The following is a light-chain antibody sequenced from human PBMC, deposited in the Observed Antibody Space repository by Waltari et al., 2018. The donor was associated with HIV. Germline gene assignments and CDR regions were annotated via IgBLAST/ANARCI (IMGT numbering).Light chain of an antibody. CDR1: TSNIGAPFD. J-gene: IGLJ2*01. CDR3: QSYDSSLSSWI. Sequence: QSVLTQPPSLSGAPGQRVTISCTGSTSNIGAPFDVHCYQQFPGKAPNLLIHGTSLRPSGVPDRFSASTSGSSASLAITGLHLEDEATYYCQSYDSSLSSWIFGGGTKLTVL. CDR2: GTS. V-gene: IGLV1-40*01.